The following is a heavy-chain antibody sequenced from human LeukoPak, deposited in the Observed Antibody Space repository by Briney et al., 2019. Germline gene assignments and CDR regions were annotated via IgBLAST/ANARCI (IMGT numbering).Heavy chain of an antibody. CDR2: ISSGGNT. CDR3: AKESYDSGSFDY. J-gene: IGHJ4*02. CDR1: GFTVSTNS. V-gene: IGHV3-53*01. Sequence: PGGSLRLSCKVSGFTVSTNSWSWVRQAPGKGLEWVSFISSGGNTDHSDSVKGRFTISRDNSKNTLYLQMNSLGAEDTAVYFCAKESYDSGSFDYWGQGTLVSVSS. D-gene: IGHD3-10*01.